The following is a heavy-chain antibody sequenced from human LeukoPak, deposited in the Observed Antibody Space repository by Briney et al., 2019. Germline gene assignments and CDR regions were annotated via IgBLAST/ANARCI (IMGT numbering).Heavy chain of an antibody. CDR1: GGSISSYY. V-gene: IGHV4-59*01. CDR2: MYYSEST. Sequence: SETLSLTCTVSGGSISSYYWIWMRQPPGRGVEWIGYMYYSESTNYNPSLKSRVTITVDTSKNQFSLKLSSVTAADTAVYYCARGAVAYYYFDNWGQGTLVTVSS. CDR3: ARGAVAYYYFDN. D-gene: IGHD6-19*01. J-gene: IGHJ4*02.